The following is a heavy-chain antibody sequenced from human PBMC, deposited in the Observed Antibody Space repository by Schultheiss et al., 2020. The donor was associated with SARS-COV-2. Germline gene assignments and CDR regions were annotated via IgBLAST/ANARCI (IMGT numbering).Heavy chain of an antibody. J-gene: IGHJ4*02. CDR3: ARPLGGNYYAPFDY. CDR1: GFTFSSYA. V-gene: IGHV3-30-3*01. CDR2: ISYDGSNK. Sequence: GGSLRLSCAASGFTFSSYAMHWVRQAPGKGLEWVAVISYDGSNKYYADSVKGRFTISRDNSKNTLYLQMNSLRAEDTAVYYCARPLGGNYYAPFDYWGQGTLVTVSS. D-gene: IGHD1-26*01.